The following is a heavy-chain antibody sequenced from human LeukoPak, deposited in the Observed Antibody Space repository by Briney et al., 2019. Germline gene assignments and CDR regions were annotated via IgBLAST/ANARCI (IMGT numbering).Heavy chain of an antibody. CDR2: IYYSGST. CDR3: ARGSGLELRNQFWFDP. D-gene: IGHD1-7*01. V-gene: IGHV4-59*12. J-gene: IGHJ5*02. CDR1: GGSTSSYY. Sequence: SETLSLTCTVSGGSTSSYYWSWIRQPPGKGLEWIGYIYYSGSTNYNPSLNSRVTISVDTSKNQFSLKLSSVTAADTAVYYCARGSGLELRNQFWFDPWGQGTLVTVSS.